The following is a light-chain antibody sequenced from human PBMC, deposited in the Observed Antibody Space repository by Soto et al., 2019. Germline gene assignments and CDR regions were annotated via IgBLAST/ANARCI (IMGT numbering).Light chain of an antibody. Sequence: SYELTQPPSVSVAPGKTARITCGGNNIGSKSVHWYQQKPGQAPVLVIYYDSDRPSGIPERFSCSNSGNTATLTISRVEAGDEADYYCQVWDSSSDHDVFGTGTKVTVL. J-gene: IGLJ1*01. V-gene: IGLV3-21*04. CDR1: NIGSKS. CDR2: YDS. CDR3: QVWDSSSDHDV.